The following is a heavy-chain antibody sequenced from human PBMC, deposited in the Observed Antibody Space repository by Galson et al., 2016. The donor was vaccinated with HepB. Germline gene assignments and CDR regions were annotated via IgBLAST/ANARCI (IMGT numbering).Heavy chain of an antibody. V-gene: IGHV3-11*01. J-gene: IGHJ4*02. CDR2: ISSSGGTT. D-gene: IGHD2-15*01. CDR1: GFTFGDYF. Sequence: SLRLSCAASGFTFGDYFMNWIRQAPGKGLEWVAYISSSGGTTSYSDSVRGRFTISRDNANNSLYLQMNSLTASDTAVYYCATDGCTGGTCYDWGQGILVTVSS. CDR3: ATDGCTGGTCYD.